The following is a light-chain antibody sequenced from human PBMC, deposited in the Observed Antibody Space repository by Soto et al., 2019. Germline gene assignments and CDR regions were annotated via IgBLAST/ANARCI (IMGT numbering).Light chain of an antibody. CDR1: QSVNSN. J-gene: IGKJ1*01. CDR2: DAS. CDR3: QQYNNWPT. Sequence: ETVMTQSPATLSVSPGERATLSCRARQSVNSNLAWYQEKPGQAPRLLIYDASTRATGIPARFSGSGSETEFTLTISSLQSEDSAICYCQQYNNWPTFGQGTKVEIK. V-gene: IGKV3-15*01.